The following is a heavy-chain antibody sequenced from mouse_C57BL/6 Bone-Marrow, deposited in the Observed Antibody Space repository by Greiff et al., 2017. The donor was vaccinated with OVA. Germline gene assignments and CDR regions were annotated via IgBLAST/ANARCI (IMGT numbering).Heavy chain of an antibody. Sequence: VQLQQPGAELVRPGSSVKLSCKASGYTFTSYWMHWVKQRPIQGLEWIGNIDPSDSETHYNQKFKDKATLTVDKSSSTAYMQLSSLTSEDSAVYYCARGDYGSRIAYWGQGTLVTVSA. CDR2: IDPSDSET. J-gene: IGHJ3*01. D-gene: IGHD1-1*01. V-gene: IGHV1-52*01. CDR1: GYTFTSYW. CDR3: ARGDYGSRIAY.